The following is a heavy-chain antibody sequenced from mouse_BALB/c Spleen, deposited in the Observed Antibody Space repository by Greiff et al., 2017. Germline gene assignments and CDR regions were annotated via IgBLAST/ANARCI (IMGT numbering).Heavy chain of an antibody. CDR1: GYTFTDYA. V-gene: IGHV1S137*01. D-gene: IGHD2-1*01. J-gene: IGHJ4*01. Sequence: VNLVESGAELVRPGVSVKISCKGSGYTFTDYAMHWVKQSHAKSLEWIGVISTYYGDASYNQKFKGKATMTVDKSSSTAYMELARLTSEDSAIYYCARYYGNYQNYAMDYWGQGTSVTVSS. CDR3: ARYYGNYQNYAMDY. CDR2: ISTYYGDA.